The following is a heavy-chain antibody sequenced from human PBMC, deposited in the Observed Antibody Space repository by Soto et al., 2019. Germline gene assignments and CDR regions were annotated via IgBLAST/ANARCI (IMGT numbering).Heavy chain of an antibody. J-gene: IGHJ5*02. CDR3: ARPRGGSWYDGRWFDP. CDR2: INHSGST. CDR1: GGSFSGYY. Sequence: SETLSLTCAVYGGSFSGYYWSWIRQPPGKGLEWIGEINHSGSTNYNPSLKSRVTISVDTSKNQSSLKLSSVTAADTAVYYCARPRGGSWYDGRWFDPWGQGTMVTVSS. D-gene: IGHD6-13*01. V-gene: IGHV4-34*01.